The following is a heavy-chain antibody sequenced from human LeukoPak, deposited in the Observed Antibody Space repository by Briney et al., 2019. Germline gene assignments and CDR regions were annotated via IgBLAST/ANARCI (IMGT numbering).Heavy chain of an antibody. V-gene: IGHV3-74*01. CDR2: INSDGSST. D-gene: IGHD3-10*01. CDR1: GFTFSSYW. CDR3: ASLITMVQGVIITPY. J-gene: IGHJ4*02. Sequence: PGGSLRLSCAASGFTFSSYWMHWVRQAPGKGLVWVSRINSDGSSTSYADSVKGRFTISRDNAKNTLYLQMNSLRAEDTAVYYCASLITMVQGVIITPYWGQGTLVTVSS.